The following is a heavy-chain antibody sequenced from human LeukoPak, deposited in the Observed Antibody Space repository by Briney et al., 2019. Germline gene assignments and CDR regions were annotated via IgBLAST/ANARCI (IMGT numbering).Heavy chain of an antibody. J-gene: IGHJ6*02. V-gene: IGHV4-59*01. CDR3: ARLRTYGSGSYFSRQYGMDV. CDR1: GGSISSYY. D-gene: IGHD3-10*01. CDR2: IYYSGST. Sequence: PSETLSLTCTVSGGSISSYYWSWIRQPPGKGLEWIGYIYYSGSTNYNPSLKIRVTISVDTSKNQFSLKLSSVTAADTAVYYCARLRTYGSGSYFSRQYGMDVWGQGTTVTVSS.